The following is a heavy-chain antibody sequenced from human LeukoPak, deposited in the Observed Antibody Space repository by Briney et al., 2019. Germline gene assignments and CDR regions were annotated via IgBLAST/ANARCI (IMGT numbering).Heavy chain of an antibody. Sequence: SETLSLTCTVSGGSISSGGYYWSWIRQPPGTGLEWIGYIYHSGSTYYNPSLKSRVTISVDRPKNQFSLKLSSVTAADTAVYYCARALSGEVYFDYWGQGTLVTVSS. CDR2: IYHSGST. J-gene: IGHJ4*02. CDR3: ARALSGEVYFDY. D-gene: IGHD7-27*01. CDR1: GGSISSGGYY. V-gene: IGHV4-30-2*01.